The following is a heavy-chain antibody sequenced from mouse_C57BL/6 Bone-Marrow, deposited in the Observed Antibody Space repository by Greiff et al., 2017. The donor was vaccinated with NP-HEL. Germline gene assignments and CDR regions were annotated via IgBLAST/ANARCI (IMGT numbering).Heavy chain of an antibody. V-gene: IGHV1-69*01. D-gene: IGHD1-1*01. CDR3: ARSVSSHWYFDV. J-gene: IGHJ1*03. CDR2: IDPSDSYT. Sequence: MPGQGLEWIGEIDPSDSYTNYNQKFKGKSTLTVDKSSSTAYMQLSSLTSEDSAVYYCARSVSSHWYFDVWGTGTTVTVSS.